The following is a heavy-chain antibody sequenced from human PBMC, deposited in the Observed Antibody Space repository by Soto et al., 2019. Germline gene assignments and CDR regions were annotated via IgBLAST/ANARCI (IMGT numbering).Heavy chain of an antibody. CDR2: INAYNGNT. D-gene: IGHD4-17*01. CDR1: GYTFTSYG. CDR3: ARARRTVTTTHIVLDV. J-gene: IGHJ6*02. Sequence: VASVKVSCKASGYTFTSYGISWVRQAPGQGLEWMGWINAYNGNTNYAQKVQGRVTMTTDTSPGTAYMELRRLRSDDTAVSSWARARRTVTTTHIVLDVWGQGTTVTVSS. V-gene: IGHV1-18*01.